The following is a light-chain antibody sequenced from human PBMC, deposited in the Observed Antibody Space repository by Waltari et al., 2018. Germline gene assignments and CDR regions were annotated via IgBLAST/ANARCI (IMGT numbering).Light chain of an antibody. V-gene: IGKV3-20*01. Sequence: EVVLTQSPDTLSLSPGERATLSCRASQSLTKRYLACYNQKPGRAPSLLIYGASSRAAGIPDRFSGSGSGTDFTLTISRLEPEDFAVYYCQQYGSSVLYTFGQGTKLEIK. J-gene: IGKJ2*01. CDR2: GAS. CDR1: QSLTKRY. CDR3: QQYGSSVLYT.